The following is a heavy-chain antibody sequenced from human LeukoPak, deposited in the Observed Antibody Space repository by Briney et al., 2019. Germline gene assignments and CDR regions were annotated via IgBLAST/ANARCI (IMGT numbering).Heavy chain of an antibody. D-gene: IGHD3-22*01. J-gene: IGHJ4*02. CDR2: IYPGDSDT. V-gene: IGHV5-51*01. Sequence: GASLQISCKGSGSSFTSYWIGWVRRMPGKGLEGMGIIYPGDSDTRYSPSFQGQVTISADKSISTAYLQWSSLKASDTAMYYCARHDVRSGYYPTDYWGQGTLVTVSS. CDR3: ARHDVRSGYYPTDY. CDR1: GSSFTSYW.